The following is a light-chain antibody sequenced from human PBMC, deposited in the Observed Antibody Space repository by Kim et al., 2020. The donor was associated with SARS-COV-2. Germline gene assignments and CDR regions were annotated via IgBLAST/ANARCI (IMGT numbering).Light chain of an antibody. CDR2: DVT. CDR3: SSYTRAASTDTYV. CDR1: SSDIGRYKY. J-gene: IGLJ1*01. Sequence: QSALTQPASVSGSPGQSITISCTGTSSDIGRYKYVSWYQQHPGKAPQVIIYDVTKRPSRVSDRFSGSKSGNTASLTISGLQAEDEADYDCSSYTRAASTDTYVFGNGTKVTVL. V-gene: IGLV2-14*03.